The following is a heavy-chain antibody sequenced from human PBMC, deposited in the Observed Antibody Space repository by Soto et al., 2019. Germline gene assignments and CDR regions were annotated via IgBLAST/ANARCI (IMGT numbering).Heavy chain of an antibody. Sequence: ASGKVCCEASGYTFTSYYMHWLRQAPGQGLEWMGIINPSGGSTSYAQKFQGRVTMTRDTSTSTVYMELSSLRSEDTAVYYCAREGTTGRWFDPWGQGTLVTVSS. CDR3: AREGTTGRWFDP. J-gene: IGHJ5*02. CDR1: GYTFTSYY. CDR2: INPSGGST. V-gene: IGHV1-46*01. D-gene: IGHD4-17*01.